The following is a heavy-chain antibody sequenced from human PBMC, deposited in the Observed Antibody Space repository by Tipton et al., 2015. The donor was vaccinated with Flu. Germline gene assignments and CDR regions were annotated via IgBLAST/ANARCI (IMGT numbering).Heavy chain of an antibody. D-gene: IGHD3-22*01. J-gene: IGHJ4*02. Sequence: TLSLTCTVSGGSISSGGYYWSWIRQHPGKGLEWIGYIYYSGSTYYNPSLKSRVTISVDTSKNQFSLKLSSVTAADTAVYYCATLAYYDSSGYYYLFDYWGQGTLVTVSS. V-gene: IGHV4-31*03. CDR1: GGSISSGGYY. CDR2: IYYSGST. CDR3: ATLAYYDSSGYYYLFDY.